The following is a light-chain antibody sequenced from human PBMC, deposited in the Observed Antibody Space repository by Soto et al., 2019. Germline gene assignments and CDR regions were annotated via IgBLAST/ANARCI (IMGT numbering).Light chain of an antibody. J-gene: IGKJ4*01. CDR3: LQDYNYPLT. CDR2: AAS. Sequence: AIQMTQSPSSLSASVGDRVTITCRASQGIRNDLDWYQQKPGKAPKLLIYAASSLQSGVPSRFSGSGSGRDFTLTICSLQPEDFATYYCLQDYNYPLTFGGGTKVDIK. CDR1: QGIRND. V-gene: IGKV1-6*01.